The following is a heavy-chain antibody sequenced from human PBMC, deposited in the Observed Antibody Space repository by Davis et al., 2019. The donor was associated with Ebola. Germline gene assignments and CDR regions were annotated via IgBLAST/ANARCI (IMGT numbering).Heavy chain of an antibody. Sequence: GESLKISCAASGFTFSSYAMSWVRQAPGKGLEWVSAISGSGGSTYYADSVKGRFTISRDNAKNSLYLQVNSLRAEDTAVYYCTTAGRSISSNFWGQGTLVTVSS. CDR3: TTAGRSISSNF. V-gene: IGHV3-23*01. J-gene: IGHJ4*02. CDR1: GFTFSSYA. D-gene: IGHD3-3*02. CDR2: ISGSGGST.